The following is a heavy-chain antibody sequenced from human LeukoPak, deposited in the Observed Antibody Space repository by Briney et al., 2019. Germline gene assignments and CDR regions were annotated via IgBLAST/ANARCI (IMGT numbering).Heavy chain of an antibody. CDR1: GFTFSNYG. D-gene: IGHD2-15*01. J-gene: IGHJ4*02. CDR3: ARGQVASY. CDR2: IRFDGTSK. V-gene: IGHV3-30*02. Sequence: GGSLRLSCAASGFTFSNYGMHWVRQAPGKGLEWVAFIRFDGTSKYYADSVKGRFTISRDNSKNTLYLQMNSLRVDDTAVYYCARGQVASYWGQGTLVTVSS.